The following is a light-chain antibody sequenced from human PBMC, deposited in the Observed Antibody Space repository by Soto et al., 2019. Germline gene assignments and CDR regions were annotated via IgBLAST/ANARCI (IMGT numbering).Light chain of an antibody. CDR3: LQDYNFPRT. CDR1: QGIRND. CDR2: GAS. V-gene: IGKV1-6*01. Sequence: AIQMTQSPSSLSASVGDRVTITCRASQGIRNDLGWYQQKPGKAPKLLIYGASSLQSGVPSRFSGSVSGADFTLTISSLQPEDFATYYCLQDYNFPRTFGQGTKVEIK. J-gene: IGKJ1*01.